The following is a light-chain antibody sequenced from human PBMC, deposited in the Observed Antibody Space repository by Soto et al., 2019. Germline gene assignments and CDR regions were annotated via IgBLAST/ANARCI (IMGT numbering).Light chain of an antibody. CDR2: AAS. CDR3: QKYNSAPWT. Sequence: DIQMTQSPSSLSASVEDRVIITCRASQSISNYLAWYQQKPGKVPKLLIYAASTLQSGVPSRFSGSGSGTDFTLTISSLQPEDVATYYCQKYNSAPWTFGQGTKVDIK. V-gene: IGKV1-27*01. J-gene: IGKJ1*01. CDR1: QSISNY.